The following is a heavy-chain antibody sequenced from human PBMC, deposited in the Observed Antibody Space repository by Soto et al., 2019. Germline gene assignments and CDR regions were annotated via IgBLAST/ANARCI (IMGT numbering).Heavy chain of an antibody. CDR2: ISNSGST. J-gene: IGHJ4*02. CDR1: GGSVTSDEDY. CDR3: ATESGSTYGYFDH. Sequence: PSETLSLTCTVSGGSVTSDEDYWTGIRQSPGKGLEWIGYISNSGSTGYNPSLKTRLSMSVDRSKNQFTLRLTSVTAADTAVYLCATESGSTYGYFDHWGQGTQVTVSS. V-gene: IGHV4-30-4*01. D-gene: IGHD5-18*01.